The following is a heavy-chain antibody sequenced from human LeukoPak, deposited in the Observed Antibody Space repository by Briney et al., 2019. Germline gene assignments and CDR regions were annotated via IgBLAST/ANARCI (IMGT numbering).Heavy chain of an antibody. Sequence: GGSLRLSCAASGFTFDDYAMHWVRQAPGKVLEWVSLISWDGGSTYYADSVKGRFTISRDNSKNSLYLQMNSLRAEDTALYYCARVQQYDVFDYWGQGTLVTVSS. J-gene: IGHJ4*02. CDR1: GFTFDDYA. CDR3: ARVQQYDVFDY. CDR2: ISWDGGST. V-gene: IGHV3-43D*03. D-gene: IGHD3-16*01.